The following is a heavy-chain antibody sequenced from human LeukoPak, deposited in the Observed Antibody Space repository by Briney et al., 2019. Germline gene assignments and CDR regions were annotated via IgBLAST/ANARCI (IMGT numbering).Heavy chain of an antibody. J-gene: IGHJ3*01. D-gene: IGHD1-14*01. CDR2: ISGDGGST. Sequence: GGSLRLSCAASGFTFSTYAMSWVRQAPGQGLEWVSSISGDGGSTYYAESVKGRFTISRDNSKNTLYLQMNSLTIEDTAVYYCVVVVEPPDSDGFDVWGQGTMITVSS. CDR1: GFTFSTYA. CDR3: VVVVEPPDSDGFDV. V-gene: IGHV3-23*01.